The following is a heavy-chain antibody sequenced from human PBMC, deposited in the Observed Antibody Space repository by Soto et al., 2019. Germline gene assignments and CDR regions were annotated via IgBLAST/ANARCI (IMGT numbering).Heavy chain of an antibody. J-gene: IGHJ3*02. D-gene: IGHD6-25*01. Sequence: HGESLKISCKGSGYSFPSHWIAWVRQMPGKGLEWMGIVNPADSDTRYSPSFQGQVTLSVDKSINTAFLQWSRLKASDTAMYYCARHSANGFQIWGQGTMVPVSS. V-gene: IGHV5-51*01. CDR3: ARHSANGFQI. CDR2: VNPADSDT. CDR1: GYSFPSHW.